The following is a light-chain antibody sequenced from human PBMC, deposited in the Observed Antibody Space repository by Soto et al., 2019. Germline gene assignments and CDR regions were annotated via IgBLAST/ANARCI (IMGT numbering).Light chain of an antibody. V-gene: IGLV2-14*02. J-gene: IGLJ1*01. CDR2: EGS. CDR3: SSYTSSTTLV. CDR1: SSDVGSYNL. Sequence: QSALTQPASVSGSPGQSITISCTGTSSDVGSYNLVSWYQQHPGKAPKLMIYEGSKRPSGVSNRFSASKSGNTASLTISGLQAEDEADYYCSSYTSSTTLVFGTGTKVTVL.